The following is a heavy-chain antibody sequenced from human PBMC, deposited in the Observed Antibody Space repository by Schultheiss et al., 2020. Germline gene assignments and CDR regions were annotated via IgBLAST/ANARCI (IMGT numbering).Heavy chain of an antibody. CDR2: ISSSGSTI. V-gene: IGHV3-11*01. D-gene: IGHD3-22*01. J-gene: IGHJ3*02. CDR3: AKDYYDSSGYYYVGPGYAFDI. CDR1: GFTFSDYY. Sequence: GESLKISCAASGFTFSDYYMSWIRQAPGKGLEWVSYISSSGSTIYYADSVKGRFTISRDNSKNTLFLQMNSLRAEDTALYYCAKDYYDSSGYYYVGPGYAFDIWGQGTMVTVSS.